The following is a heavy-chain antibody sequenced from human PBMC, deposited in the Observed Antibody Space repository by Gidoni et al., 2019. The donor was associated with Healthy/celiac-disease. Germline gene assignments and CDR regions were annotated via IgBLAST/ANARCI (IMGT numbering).Heavy chain of an antibody. CDR2: INHSGST. J-gene: IGHJ6*02. Sequence: QVQLQQWGAGLLKPSATLSLTCAVYGGSFSGYYWSWIRQPPGKGLEWIGEINHSGSTNYNPSLKSRVTISVDTPKNQFSLKLSSVTAADTAVYYCARRGYSYGYSGYYGMDVWGQGTTVTVSS. CDR1: GGSFSGYY. D-gene: IGHD5-18*01. CDR3: ARRGYSYGYSGYYGMDV. V-gene: IGHV4-34*01.